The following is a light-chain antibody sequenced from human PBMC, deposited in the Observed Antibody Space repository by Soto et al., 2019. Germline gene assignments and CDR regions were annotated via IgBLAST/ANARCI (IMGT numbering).Light chain of an antibody. CDR2: GAS. V-gene: IGKV3-20*01. CDR3: QQYDDWLRLT. Sequence: EIVLTQSPGTLSLSPGESATLSCGAIQSVSSRFLAWYQQKPGRAPRVLIFGASYRATGIPARFSGSGSGTEFNLTISSLQSEDFAVYFCQQYDDWLRLTFGGGTKVDIK. CDR1: QSVSSRF. J-gene: IGKJ4*01.